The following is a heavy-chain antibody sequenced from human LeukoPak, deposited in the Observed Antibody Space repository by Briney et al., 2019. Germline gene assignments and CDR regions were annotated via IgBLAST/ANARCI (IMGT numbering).Heavy chain of an antibody. D-gene: IGHD3-22*01. V-gene: IGHV1-18*01. CDR1: GYTFTSYG. CDR2: ISAYNGNT. Sequence: ASVKVSCKASGYTFTSYGISWVRQAPGQGLEWMGWISAYNGNTNYAQKLQGRVTMTTDTSTSTAYMELRSLRSDDTAVYYCARVSERGWYYYDSSGYYWFDPWGQGTLVTVSS. J-gene: IGHJ5*02. CDR3: ARVSERGWYYYDSSGYYWFDP.